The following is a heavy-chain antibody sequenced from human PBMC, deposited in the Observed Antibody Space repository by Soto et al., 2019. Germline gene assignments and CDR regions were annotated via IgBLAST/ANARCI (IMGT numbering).Heavy chain of an antibody. CDR2: LSGSGDST. CDR3: AKGRSGWYGDGMDV. Sequence: GGSLRLSCAASGFTFRSYAMSWVRQAPGKGLEWVSTLSGSGDSTCYADSVKGRFTISRDNSKNTLYLQMNSLRAEDTAVYYCAKGRSGWYGDGMDVWGQGTTVTVSS. D-gene: IGHD6-19*01. J-gene: IGHJ6*02. V-gene: IGHV3-23*01. CDR1: GFTFRSYA.